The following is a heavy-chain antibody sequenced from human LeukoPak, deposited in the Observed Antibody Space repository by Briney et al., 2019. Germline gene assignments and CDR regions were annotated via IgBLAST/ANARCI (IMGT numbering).Heavy chain of an antibody. D-gene: IGHD3-10*02. CDR3: AELGITMIGGV. Sequence: PGGSLRLSCAASGFTFSSYAMSWVRQAPGKGQEWVSGISGSDGSTNYADSVKGRFTISRDNAKNSLYLQMNSLRAEDTAVYYCAELGITMIGGVWGKGTTVTISS. J-gene: IGHJ6*04. CDR1: GFTFSSYA. V-gene: IGHV3-23*01. CDR2: ISGSDGST.